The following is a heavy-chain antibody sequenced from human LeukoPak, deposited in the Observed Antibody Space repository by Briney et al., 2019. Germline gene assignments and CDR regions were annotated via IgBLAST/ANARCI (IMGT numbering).Heavy chain of an antibody. D-gene: IGHD1-26*01. V-gene: IGHV3-15*01. CDR3: TEGVGATAQDY. Sequence: PGGSLRLSCAASGFTFSNAWMSWVRQAPGKGLEWVGQIKTKTQGEATDYAAPVKGRFTISRDDSKNTLFLQMSSLKTEDTAVYYCTEGVGATAQDYWGQGTLVTVSS. CDR1: GFTFSNAW. CDR2: IKTKTQGEAT. J-gene: IGHJ4*02.